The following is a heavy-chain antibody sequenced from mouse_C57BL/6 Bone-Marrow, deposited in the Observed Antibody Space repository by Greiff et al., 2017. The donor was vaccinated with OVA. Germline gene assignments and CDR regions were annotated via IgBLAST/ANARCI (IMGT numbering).Heavy chain of an antibody. J-gene: IGHJ1*03. Sequence: QVQLQQSGAELARPGASVKLSCKASGYTFTSYGISWVKQSTGQGLEWIGEIYPRSGNTYYNEKFKGKATLTADKSSSTAYMELRSLTSEDSAVYFWARLPCYCGSSRHWYFDVWGTGTTVTVSS. V-gene: IGHV1-81*01. D-gene: IGHD1-1*01. CDR2: IYPRSGNT. CDR1: GYTFTSYG. CDR3: ARLPCYCGSSRHWYFDV.